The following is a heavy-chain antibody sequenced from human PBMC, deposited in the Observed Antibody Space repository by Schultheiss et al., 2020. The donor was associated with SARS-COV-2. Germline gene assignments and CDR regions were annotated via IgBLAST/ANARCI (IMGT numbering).Heavy chain of an antibody. V-gene: IGHV1-3*01. D-gene: IGHD3-16*02. CDR2: INAGNGNT. J-gene: IGHJ3*02. CDR3: ARGPYDYIWGSYRYGAFDI. Sequence: ASVKVSCKASGYTFTSYAMHWVRQAPGQRLEWMGWINAGNGNTKYSQKFQGRVTITRDTSASTAYMELSSLRSEDTAVYYCARGPYDYIWGSYRYGAFDIWGQGTMVTVSS. CDR1: GYTFTSYA.